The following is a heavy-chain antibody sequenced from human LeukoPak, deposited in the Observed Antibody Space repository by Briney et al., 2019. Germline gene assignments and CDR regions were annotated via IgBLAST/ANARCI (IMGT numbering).Heavy chain of an antibody. D-gene: IGHD6-19*01. CDR2: IYYSGNT. CDR1: GGSISSHY. V-gene: IGHV4-59*11. CDR3: ARGSGWYYY. J-gene: IGHJ4*02. Sequence: SETLSLTCTVSGGSISSHYWSWVRQPPGKGLEWIGYIYYSGNTNYNPSLTSRVTTSVDTSKNQSPLNLTSVTAADTAVYYCARGSGWYYYWRQGTLVTVSP.